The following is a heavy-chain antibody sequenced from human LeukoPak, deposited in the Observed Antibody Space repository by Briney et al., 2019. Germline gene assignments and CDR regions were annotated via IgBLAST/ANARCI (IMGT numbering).Heavy chain of an antibody. V-gene: IGHV3-21*01. CDR1: GFTFSSYS. J-gene: IGHJ6*03. D-gene: IGHD4-17*01. CDR3: ARVCCGDYEGYYMDV. CDR2: ISSSSSYI. Sequence: NSGGSLRLSCAASGFTFSSYSMNWVRQAPGKGLEWVSSISSSSSYIYYADSVKGRFTISRDNAKNSLYLQMNSLRAEDTAVYYCARVCCGDYEGYYMDVWGKGSTVTVSS.